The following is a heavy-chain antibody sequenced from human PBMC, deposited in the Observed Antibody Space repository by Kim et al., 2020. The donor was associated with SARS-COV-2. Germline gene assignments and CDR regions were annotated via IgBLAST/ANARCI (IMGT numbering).Heavy chain of an antibody. J-gene: IGHJ4*02. D-gene: IGHD3-22*01. V-gene: IGHV3-21*06. Sequence: GGSLRLSCAASGFTFSVYTVNWVRQAPGKGLEWVSTITSGGHEYYADSVKGRFIISRDNDQSSLYLQMNSLRAEDTAVYYCARDYFHTSGEAPYWGQGTLVTVSS. CDR1: GFTFSVYT. CDR3: ARDYFHTSGEAPY. CDR2: ITSGGHE.